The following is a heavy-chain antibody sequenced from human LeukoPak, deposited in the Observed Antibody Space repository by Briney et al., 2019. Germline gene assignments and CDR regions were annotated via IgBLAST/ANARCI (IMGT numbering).Heavy chain of an antibody. CDR2: ISNDGSKK. V-gene: IGHV3-30*18. CDR1: GFTFSNYG. CDR3: AKDRYSYAFEYSDS. D-gene: IGHD5-18*01. Sequence: GGSLRLSCAASGFTFSNYGMHWVRQAPGKGLDWVAVISNDGSKKYYADSVKGRFTISRDNSKNTLSLQVSSLRTEDTAVYYCAKDRYSYAFEYSDSWGQGTLVTVSS. J-gene: IGHJ4*02.